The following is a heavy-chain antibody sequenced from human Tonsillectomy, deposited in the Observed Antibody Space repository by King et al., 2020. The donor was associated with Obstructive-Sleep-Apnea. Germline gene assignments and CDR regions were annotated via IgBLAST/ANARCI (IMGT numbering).Heavy chain of an antibody. Sequence: QLQESGPGLVKPSQTLSLTCTVSGASIRSDGYYWNWIRQPPGKGLEWIGSIYYSGRSHSNPSLKSRVLMSIDTSKNQFSLKLKSVTVDDTAVYYCTRDLEFDHWFDPWGQGTRVIVSS. V-gene: IGHV4-30-4*01. D-gene: IGHD3-10*01. CDR3: TRDLEFDHWFDP. CDR1: GASIRSDGYY. J-gene: IGHJ5*02. CDR2: IYYSGRS.